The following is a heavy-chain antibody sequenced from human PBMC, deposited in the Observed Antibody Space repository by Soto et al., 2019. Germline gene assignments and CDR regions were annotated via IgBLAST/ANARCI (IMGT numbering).Heavy chain of an antibody. CDR3: ARGLRSSRSSY. V-gene: IGHV1-18*01. D-gene: IGHD6-13*01. CDR2: ISAYNGNT. J-gene: IGHJ4*02. Sequence: ASVKVSCKASGYTFPSSGISWVRQAPGQGLEWMGWISAYNGNTNYAQKLQGRVTMTTDTSISTAYMELSSLRSEDTAVYYCARGLRSSRSSYWGQGTLVTVSS. CDR1: GYTFPSSG.